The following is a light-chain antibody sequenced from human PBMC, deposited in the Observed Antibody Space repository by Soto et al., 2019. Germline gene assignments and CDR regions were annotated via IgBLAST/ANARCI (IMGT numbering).Light chain of an antibody. V-gene: IGLV2-11*01. J-gene: IGLJ3*02. CDR3: CSYAGRSNWV. CDR1: SSDVGAYNY. CDR2: DVT. Sequence: QSALTQPRAVSGSPGQSVTISCTGTSSDVGAYNYVSWFQQHPGKAPKFMIYDVTKRPSGVPDRFSGSKSGNTASLTISGLHAEDEAYYYCCSYAGRSNWVFGGGTKLTVL.